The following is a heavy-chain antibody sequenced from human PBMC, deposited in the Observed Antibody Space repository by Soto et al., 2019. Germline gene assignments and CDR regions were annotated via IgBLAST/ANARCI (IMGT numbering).Heavy chain of an antibody. CDR3: ARGVREYSGYDTFDY. D-gene: IGHD5-12*01. J-gene: IGHJ4*02. CDR2: IYYSGST. Sequence: SETLSLTCTVSGGSISSYYWSWIRQPPGKGLEWIGYIYYSGSTNYNPSLKSRVTISVDTSKNQFSLKLSSVTAADTAVYYCARGVREYSGYDTFDYWGQGTLVTVSS. V-gene: IGHV4-59*01. CDR1: GGSISSYY.